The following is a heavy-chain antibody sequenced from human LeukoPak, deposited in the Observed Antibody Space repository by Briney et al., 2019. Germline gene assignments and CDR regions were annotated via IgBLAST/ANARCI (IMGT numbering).Heavy chain of an antibody. CDR1: GGSISSYY. CDR3: ARSGYSYGADAFDI. D-gene: IGHD5-18*01. V-gene: IGHV4-59*01. Sequence: SETLSLTCIVSGGSISSYYWSWIRQPPGKGVEWIGYIYYSGSTDYNPSLKSRVTISVDTSRTQFSLKLSSVTAADTAVYYCARSGYSYGADAFDIWGQGTMVTVSS. J-gene: IGHJ3*02. CDR2: IYYSGST.